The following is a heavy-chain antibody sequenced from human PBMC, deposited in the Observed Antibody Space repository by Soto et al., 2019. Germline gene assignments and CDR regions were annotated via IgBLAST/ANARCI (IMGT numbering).Heavy chain of an antibody. CDR2: INAGNGNT. CDR3: ASIVGATTIMRFDY. D-gene: IGHD1-26*01. J-gene: IGHJ4*02. Sequence: GASVKASCKSSGYTFTSYAMHCVRPAPGQRLEWMGWINAGNGNTKYSQKFQGRVTITRDTSASTAYMELSSLRSEDTAVYYCASIVGATTIMRFDYWGQGTLVTVSS. V-gene: IGHV1-3*01. CDR1: GYTFTSYA.